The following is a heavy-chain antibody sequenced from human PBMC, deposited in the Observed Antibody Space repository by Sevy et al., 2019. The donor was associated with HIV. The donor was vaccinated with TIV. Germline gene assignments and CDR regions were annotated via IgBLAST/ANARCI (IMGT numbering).Heavy chain of an antibody. J-gene: IGHJ5*02. CDR2: IRSKANSYAT. D-gene: IGHD1-1*01. CDR3: TRHHKSTPTEGNWFDP. CDR1: GFTFSGSA. V-gene: IGHV3-73*01. Sequence: GGSLRLSCAASGFTFSGSAMHWVRQASGKGLEWIGRIRSKANSYATAYAASVKGRFTISRDDSKNTAYLQMNSLKTEDTAVYYCTRHHKSTPTEGNWFDPWGQGTLVTVSS.